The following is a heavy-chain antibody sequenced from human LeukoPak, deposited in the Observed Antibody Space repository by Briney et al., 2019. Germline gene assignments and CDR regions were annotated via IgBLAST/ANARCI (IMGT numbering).Heavy chain of an antibody. CDR2: ISSSSSNL. J-gene: IGHJ4*02. Sequence: SGGSLRLSCAASDFPFSTYSMSWVRQAPGKAPEWVSSISSSSSNLHYADSVRGRFIISRDNAKNSLYLQMNSLRAEDTAVYYCARGRSGGSYYYDSSGYYGGAPFDYWGQGTLVTVSS. CDR1: DFPFSTYS. V-gene: IGHV3-21*01. D-gene: IGHD3-22*01. CDR3: ARGRSGGSYYYDSSGYYGGAPFDY.